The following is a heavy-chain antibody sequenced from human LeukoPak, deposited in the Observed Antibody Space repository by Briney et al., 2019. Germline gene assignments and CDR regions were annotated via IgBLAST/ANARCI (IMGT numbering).Heavy chain of an antibody. CDR3: ARDDGYRGVDY. D-gene: IGHD5-24*01. CDR1: GFTFSNYA. J-gene: IGHJ4*02. V-gene: IGHV3-7*01. CDR2: IKKDGSEK. Sequence: GGSLRLSCAASGFTFSNYAMSWVRQAPGKGLEWVANIKKDGSEKYYVDSVEGRFTVSRDNAKNSLYLQMNSLRVEDTAVYYCARDDGYRGVDYWGQGTLATVSS.